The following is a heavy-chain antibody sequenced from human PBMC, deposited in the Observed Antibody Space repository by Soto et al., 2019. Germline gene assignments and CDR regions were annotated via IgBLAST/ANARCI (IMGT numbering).Heavy chain of an antibody. J-gene: IGHJ4*02. D-gene: IGHD3-22*01. CDR3: ARVTDYYESSGYFDY. CDR1: GVTSSSYW. Sequence: TGGSLRLSCAAAGVTSSSYWMSWVRQAPGKGLEWVANIKQDGSEKYYVDSVKGRFTISRDNAKNSLNLQMNSLRAEDTAVYYCARVTDYYESSGYFDYWGQGTLVTVSS. CDR2: IKQDGSEK. V-gene: IGHV3-7*01.